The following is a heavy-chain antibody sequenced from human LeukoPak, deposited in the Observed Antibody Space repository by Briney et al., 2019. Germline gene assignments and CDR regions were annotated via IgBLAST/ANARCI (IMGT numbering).Heavy chain of an antibody. J-gene: IGHJ4*02. D-gene: IGHD3-22*01. CDR3: ARNNYDSSGFT. CDR1: GFTVSNTY. CDR2: IYSGGGT. Sequence: PGGSLRLSCAASGFTVSNTYMSWVRQAPGKGLEWVPIIYSGGGTRYADSVKGRFTISRDNSRNTLYLQMNSLRAEDTALYYCARNNYDSSGFTWGQGTLVTVSS. V-gene: IGHV3-53*01.